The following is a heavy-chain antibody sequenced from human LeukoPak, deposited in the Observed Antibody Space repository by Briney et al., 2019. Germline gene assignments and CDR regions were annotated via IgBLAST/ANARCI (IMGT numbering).Heavy chain of an antibody. V-gene: IGHV3-7*03. J-gene: IGHJ4*02. D-gene: IGHD2-21*02. CDR3: AKVLVVVVTATQYYFDY. CDR1: GFTSSSHW. CDR2: IKQDGSQK. Sequence: GGSLRLSCVVSGFTSSSHWMSWVRQVPGKGLEWVANIKQDGSQKSYVDSVKGRFTISRDNAKNSLYLQMNSLRAEDTAVYYCAKVLVVVVTATQYYFDYWGQGTLVTVSS.